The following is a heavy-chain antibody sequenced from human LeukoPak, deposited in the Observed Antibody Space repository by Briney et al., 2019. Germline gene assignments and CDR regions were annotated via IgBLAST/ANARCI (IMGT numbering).Heavy chain of an antibody. V-gene: IGHV4-39*01. CDR3: ARRGLSQTFDY. Sequence: SETLSLTCTVSGGSISSSSYYWGWIRQPPGKGLEWIGSIYNSGTTYYNPSLKSRVTISGDTSKNQFSLKLSSVTAADTAVYYRARRGLSQTFDYWGQGTLVTVSS. CDR1: GGSISSSSYY. D-gene: IGHD3-16*02. J-gene: IGHJ4*02. CDR2: IYNSGTT.